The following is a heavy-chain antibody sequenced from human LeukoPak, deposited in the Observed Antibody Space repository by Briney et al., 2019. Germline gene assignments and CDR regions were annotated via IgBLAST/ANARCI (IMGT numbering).Heavy chain of an antibody. Sequence: SETLSLTCAVSGGSISSGGYSWSWIRQPPGKGLEWIGYIYHSGSTYYNPSLKSRVTISVDRSKNQFSLKLSSVTAADTAVYYCARGGGIVVAIDAFDIWGQGTMVTVSS. J-gene: IGHJ3*02. CDR2: IYHSGST. CDR3: ARGGGIVVAIDAFDI. V-gene: IGHV4-30-2*01. CDR1: GGSISSGGYS. D-gene: IGHD6-19*01.